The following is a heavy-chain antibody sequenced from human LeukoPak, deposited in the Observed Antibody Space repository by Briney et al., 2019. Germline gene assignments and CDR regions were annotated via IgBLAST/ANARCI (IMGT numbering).Heavy chain of an antibody. CDR1: TLTFSNYA. CDR2: ISGSGGST. J-gene: IGHJ4*02. V-gene: IGHV3-23*01. D-gene: IGHD3-3*01. CDR3: AIFRVVTIPEFDY. Sequence: PGGSLRLSCAASTLTFSNYAMSWVRQAPGKGLEWVSAISGSGGSTYYADSVKGRFTISRDNSKNTLYLQMNSLRAEDTAVYYCAIFRVVTIPEFDYWGQGTLVTVSS.